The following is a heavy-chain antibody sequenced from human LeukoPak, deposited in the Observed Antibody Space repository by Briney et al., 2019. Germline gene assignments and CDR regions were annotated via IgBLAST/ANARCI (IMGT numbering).Heavy chain of an antibody. Sequence: PGGSLRLSCAASGFIVSSNYMSWVRQAPGKGLEWVSVIYSGGDTYYADSVKGRFTISRDNSKNTLYLQMNSLRAEDTAVYYCARDGNYYDSSGYYYGTHGMDVWGQGTTVTVSS. V-gene: IGHV3-53*01. CDR1: GFIVSSNY. CDR3: ARDGNYYDSSGYYYGTHGMDV. J-gene: IGHJ6*02. D-gene: IGHD3-22*01. CDR2: IYSGGDT.